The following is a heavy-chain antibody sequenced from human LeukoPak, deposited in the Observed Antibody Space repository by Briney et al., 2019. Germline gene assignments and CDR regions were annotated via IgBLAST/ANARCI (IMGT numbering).Heavy chain of an antibody. CDR2: IKKKIEGGTT. J-gene: IGHJ4*02. Sequence: GGSLRLSRAASGFTFSNVWMNWVRQALGKGLEWIGRIKKKIEGGTTEYAAPVKGRFTIARDDSKNTLYLQMNSLTTEDTAVYYCTTRIITTSDFWGQGTLVTVSS. CDR3: TTRIITTSDF. CDR1: GFTFSNVW. D-gene: IGHD3-3*01. V-gene: IGHV3-15*01.